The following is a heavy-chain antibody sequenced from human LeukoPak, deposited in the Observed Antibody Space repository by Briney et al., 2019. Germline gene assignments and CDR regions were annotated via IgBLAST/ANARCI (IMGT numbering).Heavy chain of an antibody. Sequence: GGSLRLSCAASGFTVTSNYMNWVRQAPGKGLEWVSVILSGGSTYYADSVKGRFTFSRDNSKNTLYLQMNSLRAEDTAVYYCARATPGYCSSTSCYAYYFDYWGQGTLVTVSS. D-gene: IGHD2-2*01. CDR1: GFTVTSNY. CDR3: ARATPGYCSSTSCYAYYFDY. CDR2: ILSGGST. V-gene: IGHV3-53*01. J-gene: IGHJ4*02.